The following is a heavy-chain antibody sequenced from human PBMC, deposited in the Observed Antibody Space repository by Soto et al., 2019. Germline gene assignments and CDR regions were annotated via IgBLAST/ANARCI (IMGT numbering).Heavy chain of an antibody. CDR3: ARGGYGDPPHYYYGMDV. CDR2: IYYSGST. CDR1: GGSISSYY. Sequence: SETLSLTCTVSGGSISSYYWSWIRQPPGKGLEWIGYIYYSGSTNYNPSLKSRVTISVDTSKNQFSLKLRSVTAADTAVYYGARGGYGDPPHYYYGMDVWGQGTTVTVSS. D-gene: IGHD4-17*01. V-gene: IGHV4-59*01. J-gene: IGHJ6*02.